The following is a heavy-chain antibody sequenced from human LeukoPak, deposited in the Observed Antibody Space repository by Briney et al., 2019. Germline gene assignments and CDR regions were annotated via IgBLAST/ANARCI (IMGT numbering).Heavy chain of an antibody. V-gene: IGHV3-23*01. J-gene: IGHJ4*02. CDR2: ISGSSSGS. CDR3: AKEPGAATTYYFDS. Sequence: TGGSLRLSSAASGFAFSRYAMNWVRQGPGKGLEWVSSISGSSSGSYYTDSVKGRFTISRDNSNNTLYLPMNNLRVEGTAIYYCAKEPGAATTYYFDSWGQGTLVTVSS. D-gene: IGHD2/OR15-2a*01. CDR1: GFAFSRYA.